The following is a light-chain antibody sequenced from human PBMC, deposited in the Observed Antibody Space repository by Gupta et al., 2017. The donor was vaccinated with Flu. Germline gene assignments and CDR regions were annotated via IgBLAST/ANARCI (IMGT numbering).Light chain of an antibody. Sequence: DIQMTQSPSTLSASVGDRVTITCRASQSISSWLAWYQQKPGTAPKLLIYKASRVESGVPSRFSGSGSGTEFTLTISSRQPDDFATYYCQHESNSQRTFGQGTKVEIK. V-gene: IGKV1-5*03. CDR3: QHESNSQRT. CDR2: KAS. CDR1: QSISSW. J-gene: IGKJ1*01.